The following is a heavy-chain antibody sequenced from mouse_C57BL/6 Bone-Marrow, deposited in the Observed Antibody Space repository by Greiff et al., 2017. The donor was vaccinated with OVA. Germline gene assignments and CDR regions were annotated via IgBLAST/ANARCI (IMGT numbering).Heavy chain of an antibody. CDR2: IYPGSGRT. CDR1: GYTFTSYW. V-gene: IGHV1-55*01. D-gene: IGHD1-1*01. J-gene: IGHJ4*01. Sequence: QVHVKQPGAELVKPGASVKMSCKASGYTFTSYWITWVKQRPGQGLEWIGDIYPGSGRTNYNEKFKSKATLTVDTSSSTAYMQLSSLTSEGSAVYYCARSGITTVEGDFAMDYWGQGTSVTVSS. CDR3: ARSGITTVEGDFAMDY.